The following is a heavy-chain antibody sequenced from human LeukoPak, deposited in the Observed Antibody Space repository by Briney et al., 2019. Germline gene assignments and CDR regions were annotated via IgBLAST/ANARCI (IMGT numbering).Heavy chain of an antibody. J-gene: IGHJ6*02. CDR1: GGTFISYA. Sequence: GASVKVSCKASGGTFISYAISWVRQAPGQGLEWMGGIIPIFGTANYAQKFQGRVTITADESTSTAYMELSSLRSEDTAVYYCARDHPASAYYDFWSGNYYGMDVWGQGTTVTVSS. D-gene: IGHD3-3*01. CDR3: ARDHPASAYYDFWSGNYYGMDV. CDR2: IIPIFGTA. V-gene: IGHV1-69*13.